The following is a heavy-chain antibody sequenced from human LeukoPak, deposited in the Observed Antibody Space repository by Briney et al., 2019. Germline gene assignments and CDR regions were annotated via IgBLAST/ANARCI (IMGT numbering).Heavy chain of an antibody. CDR3: ARDMPDSSGWDNYYYYMDV. V-gene: IGHV1-18*01. CDR1: GYTFTSYG. D-gene: IGHD6-19*01. J-gene: IGHJ6*03. Sequence: ASVTVSCKASGYTFTSYGISWVRQAPGQGLEWMGWISAYNGNTNYAQKLQGRVTMTTDTSTSTAYLELRSLRSDDTAVYYCARDMPDSSGWDNYYYYMDVWGKGTTVTISS. CDR2: ISAYNGNT.